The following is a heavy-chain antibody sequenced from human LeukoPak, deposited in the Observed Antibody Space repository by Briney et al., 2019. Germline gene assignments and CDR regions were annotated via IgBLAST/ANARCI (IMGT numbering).Heavy chain of an antibody. J-gene: IGHJ3*02. D-gene: IGHD1-26*01. V-gene: IGHV1-2*02. CDR1: GYTFTGYY. CDR2: INPNSGGT. CDR3: ARGKIVGATREAFDT. Sequence: ASVKVSCKASGYTFTGYYMNWVRQAPGQGLEWMGWINPNSGGTNYAQKFQGRVTMTRDTSISTAYMELSRLRSDDTAVYYCARGKIVGATREAFDTLGQGTMVTVSS.